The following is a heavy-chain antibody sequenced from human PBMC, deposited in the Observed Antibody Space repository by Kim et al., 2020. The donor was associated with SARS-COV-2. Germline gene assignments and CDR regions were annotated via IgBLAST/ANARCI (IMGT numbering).Heavy chain of an antibody. CDR2: IRRDSSYI. V-gene: IGHV3-21*01. D-gene: IGHD3-10*01. CDR1: GVTFSTYG. CDR3: TMVRGGVDV. Sequence: GGSLRLSCAASGVTFSTYGMNWVRQAPGKGLEWVSFIRRDSSYIYYADSVKGRFTISRDNAKNSLNLQMNSLKAEDTAVYYCTMVRGGVDVWSQGATVTVS. J-gene: IGHJ6*02.